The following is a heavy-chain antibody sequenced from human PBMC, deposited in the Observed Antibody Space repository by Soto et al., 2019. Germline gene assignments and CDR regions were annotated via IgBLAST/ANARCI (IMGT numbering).Heavy chain of an antibody. V-gene: IGHV3-7*01. CDR3: ARHSGLGLHDGYYGY. CDR2: IKQDGSEK. Sequence: GGSLRLSCAASGFTFSSYWMSWVRQAPGKGLERVANIKQDGSEKYYVDSVKGRFTISRDNAKNSLYLQMNSLRAEDTAVYYCARHSGLGLHDGYYGYWGQGTLVTVSS. J-gene: IGHJ4*02. CDR1: GFTFSSYW. D-gene: IGHD3-3*01.